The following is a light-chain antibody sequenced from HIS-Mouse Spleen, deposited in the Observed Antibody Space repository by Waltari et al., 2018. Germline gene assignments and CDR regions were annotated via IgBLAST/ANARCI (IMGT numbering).Light chain of an antibody. CDR3: QVWDSSSDPSYV. J-gene: IGLJ1*01. V-gene: IGLV3-21*02. CDR2: DDS. Sequence: SYVLTQPPSVSVAPGQTARITCGGNNIGSKSVHWYQQKPGQAPVLVVYDDSDGPSGIPERFSGSNSGNTATLTISRVEAGDEADYYCQVWDSSSDPSYVFGTGTKVTVL. CDR1: NIGSKS.